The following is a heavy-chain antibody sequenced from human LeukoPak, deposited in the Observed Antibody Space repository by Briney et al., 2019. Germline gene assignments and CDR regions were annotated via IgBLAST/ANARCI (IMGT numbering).Heavy chain of an antibody. D-gene: IGHD2-21*02. Sequence: SETLSLTCTVPGGSISSYYWSWIRQPPGKGLEWVGYIYYSGSTNYIPSLNCRVTISIDTSKSQFSLKLSSVTAADTAVYYCARGHFCGGDCRTFDYWGQGTLVTVSS. J-gene: IGHJ4*02. CDR1: GGSISSYY. CDR3: ARGHFCGGDCRTFDY. V-gene: IGHV4-59*01. CDR2: IYYSGST.